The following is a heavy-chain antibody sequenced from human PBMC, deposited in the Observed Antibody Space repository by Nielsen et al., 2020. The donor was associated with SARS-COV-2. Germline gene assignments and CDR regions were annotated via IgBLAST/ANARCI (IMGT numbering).Heavy chain of an antibody. D-gene: IGHD5-12*01. CDR2: IRSKANTYAT. CDR1: GFTFSDST. J-gene: IGHJ3*02. Sequence: GGSLRLSCAASGFTFSDSTMHWVRQASGKGLEWIGRIRSKANTYATGYAASVQGRFTISRDDSKNTAYLQMNSLKTEDTAMYYCTRVNPISGSWFGAFDIWGQGTMVTVSS. V-gene: IGHV3-73*01. CDR3: TRVNPISGSWFGAFDI.